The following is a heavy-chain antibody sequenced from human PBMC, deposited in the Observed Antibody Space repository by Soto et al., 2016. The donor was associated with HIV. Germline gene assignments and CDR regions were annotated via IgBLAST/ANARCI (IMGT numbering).Heavy chain of an antibody. V-gene: IGHV4-34*02. CDR1: GGSFTDYY. J-gene: IGHJ4*02. CDR3: ARARPSYYDTLTGYYKGTYFDY. Sequence: VRLQQWGARLLRPSQTLSLTCAVYGGSFTDYYWTWVRQPPGEGLEWIGEINHSGTTNYNPSLKSRVTMSVDTAKNQFSLRLTSVTAADTTVYYCARARPSYYDTLTGYYKGTYFDYWGQGTLVTVSS. CDR2: INHSGTT. D-gene: IGHD3-9*01.